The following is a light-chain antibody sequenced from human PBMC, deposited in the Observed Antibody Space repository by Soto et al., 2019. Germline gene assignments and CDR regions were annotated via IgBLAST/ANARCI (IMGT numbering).Light chain of an antibody. J-gene: IGLJ1*01. CDR2: AVS. V-gene: IGLV2-14*01. Sequence: QSALTQPASVSGSPGQSITISCTGTSSDVGLYDYVSWYQQHPGKAPQLMIYAVSNRPSGVSNRFSASKSGNTASLIISGLQAEDEADYYCCSFTSITTYVFGTGTKVTV. CDR1: SSDVGLYDY. CDR3: CSFTSITTYV.